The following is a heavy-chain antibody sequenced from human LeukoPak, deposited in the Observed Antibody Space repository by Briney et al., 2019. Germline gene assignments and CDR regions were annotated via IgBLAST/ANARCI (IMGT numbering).Heavy chain of an antibody. CDR2: ISSSSSTI. Sequence: GGSLRLSCAASGFTFSSYSMTWVRQAPGKGLEWVSYISSSSSTIYYADSVKGRFTISRDNAKNSLYLQMNSLRAEDTAVYYCARDPTQYLRYGYFDYWGQGTLVTVSS. D-gene: IGHD4-11*01. CDR3: ARDPTQYLRYGYFDY. V-gene: IGHV3-48*04. J-gene: IGHJ4*02. CDR1: GFTFSSYS.